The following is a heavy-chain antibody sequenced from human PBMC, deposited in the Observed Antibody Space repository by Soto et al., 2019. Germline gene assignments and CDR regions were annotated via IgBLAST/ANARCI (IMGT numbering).Heavy chain of an antibody. V-gene: IGHV4-39*01. Sequence: SETLSLTCSVSGGSVSSNSNYWGWVRHPPGKGLEWIGSIYYSGTTYYNASLKSRVTISVDTSKNQFSLKPRSVTAADTAVYFCARHYGTVGDTNYYLGQGTLVTVSS. J-gene: IGHJ4*02. D-gene: IGHD1-26*01. CDR2: IYYSGTT. CDR1: GGSVSSNSNY. CDR3: ARHYGTVGDTNYY.